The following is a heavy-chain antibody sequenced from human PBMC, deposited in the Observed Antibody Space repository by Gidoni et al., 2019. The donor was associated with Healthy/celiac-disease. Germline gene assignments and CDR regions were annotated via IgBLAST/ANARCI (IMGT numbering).Heavy chain of an antibody. D-gene: IGHD2-2*01. Sequence: QVQLQQWGAGLLKPSETLSLTCAVYGGSFSGYYWSWIRQPPGKGLEWIGEINHSGSTTYIPSLKSRVTISVDTSKNQFSLKLSSVTAADTAVYYCARAVVVPAAAGAYRMDVWGQGTTVTVSS. V-gene: IGHV4-34*01. CDR3: ARAVVVPAAAGAYRMDV. CDR2: INHSGST. J-gene: IGHJ6*02. CDR1: GGSFSGYY.